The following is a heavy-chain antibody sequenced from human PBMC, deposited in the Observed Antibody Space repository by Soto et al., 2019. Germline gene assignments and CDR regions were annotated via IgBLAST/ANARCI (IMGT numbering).Heavy chain of an antibody. J-gene: IGHJ4*02. Sequence: EVQLLESGGGLVQPGGSLRLSCAASGFTFSSYAMSWVRQAPGKGLEWVSAISGSGGSTYYADSVKGRFTISRDNSKNTLYLQMNSLRAEDTAVYYCAKPGGDSSSWRLYYFDYWGQGTLVTVSS. CDR2: ISGSGGST. V-gene: IGHV3-23*01. D-gene: IGHD6-13*01. CDR3: AKPGGDSSSWRLYYFDY. CDR1: GFTFSSYA.